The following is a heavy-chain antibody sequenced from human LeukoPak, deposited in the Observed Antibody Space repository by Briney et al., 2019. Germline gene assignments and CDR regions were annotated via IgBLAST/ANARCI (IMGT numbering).Heavy chain of an antibody. Sequence: SETLSLTCAVYGGSFSGYYWSWIRQPPGKGLEWIGEINHSGSTNYNPSLKSRVTISVDTSKNQFSLKLSSVTAADTAVYYCAGRGARYYYYMDVWGKGTTVTVSS. CDR3: AGRGARYYYYMDV. D-gene: IGHD6-6*01. V-gene: IGHV4-34*01. CDR1: GGSFSGYY. CDR2: INHSGST. J-gene: IGHJ6*03.